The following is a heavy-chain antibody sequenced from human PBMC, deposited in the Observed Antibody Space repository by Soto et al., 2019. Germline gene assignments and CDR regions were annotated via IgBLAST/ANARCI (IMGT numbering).Heavy chain of an antibody. J-gene: IGHJ4*02. CDR2: VYYTGCT. Sequence: PSETLSLTCSVSGGSVSSGVHYWSWIRQPPGNGLEWIGYVYYTGCTYYNPSLESRVTIPLDTSKNQFSLKMKSVTASDAAVYYCASESSGSSPLHFDFWGQGALVTV. CDR3: ASESSGSSPLHFDF. D-gene: IGHD6-19*01. CDR1: GGSVSSGVHY. V-gene: IGHV4-30-4*01.